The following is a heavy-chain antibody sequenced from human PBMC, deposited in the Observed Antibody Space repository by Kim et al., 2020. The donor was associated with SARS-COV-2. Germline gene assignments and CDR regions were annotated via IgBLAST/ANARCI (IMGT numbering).Heavy chain of an antibody. D-gene: IGHD6-13*01. CDR3: STRRGGIAAGRNYYGMDV. Sequence: GGSLILSCAASGFTFGNAWMSWVRQAPGKGLEWVGRIKSKTDGGKPDYAAPVKGSFTISRDDSKNTLYLQMNSRKTGDTAVYYCSTRRGGIAAGRNYYGMDVWGQGTTVTLSS. CDR2: IKSKTDGGKP. J-gene: IGHJ6*02. CDR1: GFTFGNAW. V-gene: IGHV3-15*01.